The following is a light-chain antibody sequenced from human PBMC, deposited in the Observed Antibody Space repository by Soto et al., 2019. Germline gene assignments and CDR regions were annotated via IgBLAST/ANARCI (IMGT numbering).Light chain of an antibody. CDR3: QQYGTPRSVT. V-gene: IGKV3-20*01. Sequence: EIVLTQSPGTLSLSPGEEATLSCRASQSVDSNYLAWYQQKPGQTPRLIIYGASGRADGIPHRFSGSGFGTDFTLTISKVEPEDFAVYYCQQYGTPRSVTFGQG. CDR2: GAS. CDR1: QSVDSNY. J-gene: IGKJ5*01.